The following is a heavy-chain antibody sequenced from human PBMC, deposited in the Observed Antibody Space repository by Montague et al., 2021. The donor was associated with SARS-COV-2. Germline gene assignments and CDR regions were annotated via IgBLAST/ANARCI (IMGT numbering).Heavy chain of an antibody. J-gene: IGHJ6*02. D-gene: IGHD4-11*01. CDR1: GGSISSSSYY. Sequence: SETLSLTCTVSGGSISSSSYYWGWIRQPPGKGLEWIGSIYYSGSTYYNPSLKSRVTISVDTSKNQFSLKLSSVTAADTAVYYCARHASYDYSKDLYYYYYYGMDVGGQGTTVTVSS. V-gene: IGHV4-39*01. CDR3: ARHASYDYSKDLYYYYYYGMDV. CDR2: IYYSGST.